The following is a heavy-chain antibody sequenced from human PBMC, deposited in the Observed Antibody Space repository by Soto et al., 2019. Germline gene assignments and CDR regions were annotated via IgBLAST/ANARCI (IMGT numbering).Heavy chain of an antibody. CDR1: GDSVSSDSAA. V-gene: IGHV6-1*01. CDR3: ASGWALRD. CDR2: TYYRSEWNN. D-gene: IGHD1-26*01. Sequence: SQTLALTCAISGDSVSSDSAAWNWFRQSPSRGLEWLGRTYYRSEWNNDYAVSVKGRITFIADTSRNQFSLQLNSVTPEDTAVYYCASGWALRDWGPGTLVTVSS. J-gene: IGHJ4*02.